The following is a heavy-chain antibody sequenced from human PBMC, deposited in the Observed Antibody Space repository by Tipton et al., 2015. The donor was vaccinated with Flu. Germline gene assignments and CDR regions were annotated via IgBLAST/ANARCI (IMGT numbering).Heavy chain of an antibody. D-gene: IGHD6-13*01. CDR2: ISGYNGNT. V-gene: IGHV1-18*01. CDR3: ARVVIGIAAATNYAMDV. J-gene: IGHJ6*02. Sequence: QMQLVQSGAEVKKPGASVEVSCKASGYTFSAYTISWVRQAPGQGLEWMGWISGYNGNTNYAQKLQGRVTLTTDTSTSTACMELRSLRSDDTAMYYCARVVIGIAAATNYAMDVWGQGTTVTVSS. CDR1: GYTFSAYT.